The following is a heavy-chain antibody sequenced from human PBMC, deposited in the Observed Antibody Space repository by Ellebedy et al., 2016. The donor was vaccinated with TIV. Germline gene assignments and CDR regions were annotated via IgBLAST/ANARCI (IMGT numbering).Heavy chain of an antibody. CDR1: GYSFTNYR. J-gene: IGHJ6*02. CDR3: ARQGFRYGLDV. CDR2: IYPGDSDT. D-gene: IGHD3-10*01. V-gene: IGHV5-51*01. Sequence: GESLKISCKGSGYSFTNYRIAWVRQMPGKGLEWMGIIYPGDSDTRYSPSFEGQVTISVDKSINTAYLQWSSLKASDTAMYYCARQGFRYGLDVWGQGTTVIVS.